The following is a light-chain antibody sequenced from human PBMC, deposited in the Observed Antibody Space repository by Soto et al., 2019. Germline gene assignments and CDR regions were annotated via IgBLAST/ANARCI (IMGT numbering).Light chain of an antibody. CDR3: QQYGSSGT. CDR2: GAS. J-gene: IGKJ1*01. V-gene: IGKV3-20*01. CDR1: QSVSNNY. Sequence: ESVLTESRGTLSLSPGERATLSCRASQSVSNNYLAWYQQKPGQAPRLLIYGASKRATGIPDRFSGSGSGTDFTLTISRLEPEDFAVYYCQQYGSSGTFGQGTKVDI.